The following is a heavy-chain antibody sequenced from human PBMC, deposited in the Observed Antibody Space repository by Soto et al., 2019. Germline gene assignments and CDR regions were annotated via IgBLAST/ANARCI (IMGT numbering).Heavy chain of an antibody. D-gene: IGHD6-6*01. V-gene: IGHV1-3*01. Sequence: QVQLVQSGAEVKKPGASVKVSCKASGYTFTSYAMHWVRQAPGQRLEWMGWINAGNGNTKYSQKFQGRVTITRDTSASTAYMELSSLRSEDTAVYYCAREGIAARRYYYYYYMDVWGKGTTVTVS. J-gene: IGHJ6*03. CDR1: GYTFTSYA. CDR3: AREGIAARRYYYYYYMDV. CDR2: INAGNGNT.